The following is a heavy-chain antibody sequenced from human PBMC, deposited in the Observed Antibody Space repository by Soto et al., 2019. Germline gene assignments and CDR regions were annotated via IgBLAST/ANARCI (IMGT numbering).Heavy chain of an antibody. CDR3: ARDRECSGGTCYNYFDY. V-gene: IGHV4-31*03. J-gene: IGHJ4*02. D-gene: IGHD2-15*01. CDR2: IYYSGST. Sequence: SETLSLTCTVSGGSISSDGYYWSWIRQHPGKGLEWIGYIYYSGSTYYNPSLKSRVTISVDTSKNQFSLKLSSVTAADTAVYYCARDRECSGGTCYNYFDYWGQGTLVTVSS. CDR1: GGSISSDGYY.